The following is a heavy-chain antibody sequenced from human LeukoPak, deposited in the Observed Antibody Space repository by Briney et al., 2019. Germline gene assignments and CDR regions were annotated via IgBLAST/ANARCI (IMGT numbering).Heavy chain of an antibody. CDR2: IYYTGNT. Sequence: SETLSLACTVSGDSISSYYWSWIRQPPGKGLEWIGYIYYTGNTNYNPSLKSRVTISVDTSKNQFSLKLSSVTAADTAVYYCARVEEGYGSGRRENYYYYYMDVWGKGTTVTISS. CDR1: GDSISSYY. D-gene: IGHD3-10*01. CDR3: ARVEEGYGSGRRENYYYYYMDV. V-gene: IGHV4-59*01. J-gene: IGHJ6*03.